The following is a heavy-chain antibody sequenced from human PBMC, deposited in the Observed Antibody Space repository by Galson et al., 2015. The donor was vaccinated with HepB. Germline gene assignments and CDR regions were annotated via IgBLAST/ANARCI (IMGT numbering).Heavy chain of an antibody. J-gene: IGHJ5*02. CDR2: INAGNGNT. V-gene: IGHV1-3*01. Sequence: SVKVSCKASGYTFTSYAMHWVRQAPGQRLEWMGWINAGNGNTKYSQKFQGRVTITRDTSASTAYMELSSLRSEDTAVYYCARDRRQYQLLERTSLWFDPWGQGTLVTVSS. CDR1: GYTFTSYA. D-gene: IGHD2-2*01. CDR3: ARDRRQYQLLERTSLWFDP.